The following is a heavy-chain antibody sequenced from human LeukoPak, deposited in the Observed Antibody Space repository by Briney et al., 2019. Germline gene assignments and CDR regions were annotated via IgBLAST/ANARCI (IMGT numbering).Heavy chain of an antibody. D-gene: IGHD1-26*01. Sequence: PGGSLRLSCAASGFTVSSNYMSWVRQAPGKGLEWLSYISGSDGDIHYTDSVKGRFTISRDNTRNSLFLQMNSLRADDTAMYYCVRDIRAVGVTLYFDYWGRGILVTVTS. CDR3: VRDIRAVGVTLYFDY. CDR1: GFTVSSNY. V-gene: IGHV3-11*01. J-gene: IGHJ4*02. CDR2: ISGSDGDI.